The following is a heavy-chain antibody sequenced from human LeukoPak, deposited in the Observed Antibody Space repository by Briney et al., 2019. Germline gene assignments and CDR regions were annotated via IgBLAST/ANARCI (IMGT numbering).Heavy chain of an antibody. CDR1: VYTFTIYY. CDR3: ARGPTVITDYYYYYMDV. D-gene: IGHD4-11*01. V-gene: IGHV1-2*02. J-gene: IGHJ6*03. CDR2: INPNSGGT. Sequence: ASVTVSCKASVYTFTIYYIHWVRQAPGQGLEWMGWINPNSGGTNYAQKFQGRVTMTRDTSISTAYMELSRLRSDDTAVYYCARGPTVITDYYYYYMDVWGKGTTVTVSS.